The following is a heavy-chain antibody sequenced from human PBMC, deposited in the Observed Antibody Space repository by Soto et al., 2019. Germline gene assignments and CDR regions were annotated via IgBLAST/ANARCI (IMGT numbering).Heavy chain of an antibody. CDR3: AKDRGPYYYYYSGMDV. CDR2: ISYDGSNK. D-gene: IGHD3-10*01. J-gene: IGHJ6*02. V-gene: IGHV3-30*18. Sequence: QVQLVESGGGVVQPGRSLRLSCAASGFTFSSYGMHWVRQAPGKGLEWVAVISYDGSNKYYADSVKGRFTISRDNSKNTLYLQMNSLRAEDTAVYYCAKDRGPYYYYYSGMDVWGQGTTVTVSS. CDR1: GFTFSSYG.